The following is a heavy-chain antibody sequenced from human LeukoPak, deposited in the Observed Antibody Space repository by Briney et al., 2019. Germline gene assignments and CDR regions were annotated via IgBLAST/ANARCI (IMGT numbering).Heavy chain of an antibody. CDR2: ISYDGSNK. V-gene: IGHV3-30*18. CDR3: AKADFWSGYQSDY. D-gene: IGHD3-3*01. Sequence: GGSLRLSCAASGFTFSSYGMPWVRQAPGKGLEWVAVISYDGSNKYYADSVKGRFTTSRDNSKNTLYLQMNSLRAEDTAVYYCAKADFWSGYQSDYWGQGTLVTVSS. J-gene: IGHJ4*02. CDR1: GFTFSSYG.